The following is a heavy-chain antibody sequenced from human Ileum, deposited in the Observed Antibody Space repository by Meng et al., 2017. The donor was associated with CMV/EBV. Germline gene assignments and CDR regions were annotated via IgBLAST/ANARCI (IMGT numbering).Heavy chain of an antibody. CDR1: GGSINTYC. CDR2: ICDSGST. J-gene: IGHJ5*02. D-gene: IGHD2-2*01. V-gene: IGHV4-59*01. CDR3: ARAGGYCSSISCDRSDWLDP. Sequence: SETLSLTCTVSGGSINTYCWSWIRQPPGKGLEWIGYICDSGSTYFNSSFKSRLTISLDTSRNQFSLKLNSVTAADTAVYYCARAGGYCSSISCDRSDWLDPWGQGTLVTVSS.